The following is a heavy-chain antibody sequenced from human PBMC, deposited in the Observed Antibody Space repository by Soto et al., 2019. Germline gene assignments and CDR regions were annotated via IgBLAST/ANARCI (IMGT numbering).Heavy chain of an antibody. V-gene: IGHV4-61*01. CDR1: GGSVSSGSYY. Sequence: PSETLFLTCTVSGGSVSSGSYYWSWIRQPPGKGLEWIGYIYYSWITNYNPSLKSRVTISVDTSKNQFSLKLSSVTAADTAVYHCARVCMVRGLPHFDYWGQGTLVTVSS. D-gene: IGHD3-10*01. CDR3: ARVCMVRGLPHFDY. CDR2: IYYSWIT. J-gene: IGHJ4*02.